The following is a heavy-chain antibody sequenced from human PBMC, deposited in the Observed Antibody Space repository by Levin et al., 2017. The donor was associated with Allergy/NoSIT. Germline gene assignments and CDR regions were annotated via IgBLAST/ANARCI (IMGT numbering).Heavy chain of an antibody. CDR1: GFTFSSYA. J-gene: IGHJ4*02. D-gene: IGHD2-15*01. Sequence: PGGSLRLSCAASGFTFSSYAMSWVRQAPGKGLEWVSAISGSGGSTYYADSVKGRFTISRDNSKNTLYLQMNSLRAEDTAVYYCAKDASYCSGGSCYPASFDYWGQGTLVTVSS. CDR2: ISGSGGST. V-gene: IGHV3-23*01. CDR3: AKDASYCSGGSCYPASFDY.